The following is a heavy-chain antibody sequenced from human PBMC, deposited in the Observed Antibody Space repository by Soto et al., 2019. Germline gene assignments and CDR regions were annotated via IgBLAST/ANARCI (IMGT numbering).Heavy chain of an antibody. CDR3: AREVGPTDYYGSGSPMDV. V-gene: IGHV1-8*01. CDR1: GYTFTSYD. D-gene: IGHD3-10*01. J-gene: IGHJ6*03. Sequence: ASVKVSCKASGYTFTSYDINWVRQATGQGLEWMGWMNPNSGNTGYAQKFQGRVTMTRNTSISTAYMELSSLRSEDTAVYYCAREVGPTDYYGSGSPMDVWGKGTTVTVSS. CDR2: MNPNSGNT.